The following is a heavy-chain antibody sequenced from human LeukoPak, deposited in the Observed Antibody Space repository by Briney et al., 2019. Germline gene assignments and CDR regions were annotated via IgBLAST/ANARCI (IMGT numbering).Heavy chain of an antibody. D-gene: IGHD3-22*01. CDR1: GFTFSSYA. CDR3: AKARSSGSIIPFDY. V-gene: IGHV3-23*01. CDR2: ISGSGGST. J-gene: IGHJ4*02. Sequence: GGSLRLSCAASGFTFSSYAMSWVRQAPGKGLEWVSTISGSGGSTYYADSVKGRFTISRDNSKNTLYLQMNSLRAEDTAVYYCAKARSSGSIIPFDYWGQGTLVTVSS.